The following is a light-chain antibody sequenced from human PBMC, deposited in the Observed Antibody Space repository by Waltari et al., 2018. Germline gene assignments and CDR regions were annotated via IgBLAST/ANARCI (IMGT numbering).Light chain of an antibody. V-gene: IGKV3-20*01. CDR2: GAS. J-gene: IGKJ1*01. CDR3: QHYDNSPLT. Sequence: EIVLTQSPGTLSLSPRDRATLSCRASRSVTGNYLAWYQQKPGQAPRLLIYGASNRAAGIPDRFSGSGSRTDFTLIISRLEPEDFAVYYCQHYDNSPLTFGQGTKVEIK. CDR1: RSVTGNY.